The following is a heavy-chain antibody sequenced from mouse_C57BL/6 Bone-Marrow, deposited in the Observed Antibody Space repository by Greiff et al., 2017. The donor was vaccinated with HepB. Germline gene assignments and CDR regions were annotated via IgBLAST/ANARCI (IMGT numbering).Heavy chain of an antibody. CDR2: ISYDGSN. V-gene: IGHV3-6*01. CDR3: ARRGYGSSCFAY. J-gene: IGHJ3*01. D-gene: IGHD1-1*01. CDR1: GYSITSGYY. Sequence: EVQLQESGPGLVKPSQSLSLTCSVTGYSITSGYYWNWIRQFPGNKLEWMGYISYDGSNNYNPSLKNRISITRDTSKNQFFLKLNSVTTEDTATYYCARRGYGSSCFAYWGQGTLVTVSA.